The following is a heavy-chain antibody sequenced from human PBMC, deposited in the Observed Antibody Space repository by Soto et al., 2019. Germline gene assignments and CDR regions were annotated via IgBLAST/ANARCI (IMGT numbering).Heavy chain of an antibody. CDR1: GGSFSSSGYY. J-gene: IGHJ5*01. CDR2: IHNSGNT. Sequence: QVQLQESGPGLVKPSETVSLTCTVSGGSFSSSGYYWSWIRQRPGKGLEWIGYIHNSGNTYYNPSLETRVIISRDRCENQWSLRLSSVTAADTAVYYCARESGSGWHDIDSWGQGTLVTVSS. D-gene: IGHD6-19*01. V-gene: IGHV4-31*03. CDR3: ARESGSGWHDIDS.